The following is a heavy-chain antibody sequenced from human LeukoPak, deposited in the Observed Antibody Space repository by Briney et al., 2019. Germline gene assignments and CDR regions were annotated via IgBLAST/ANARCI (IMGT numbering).Heavy chain of an antibody. CDR1: GGSFSGYY. CDR3: ARVSITGTIQWFDP. CDR2: INHSGST. J-gene: IGHJ5*02. Sequence: PSESLSLTCAVYGGSFSGYYWSWIRPPPGKGLEWIGEINHSGSTNYNPSLKSRVTISVDTSKNQFSLKLSSVTAADTAVYYCARVSITGTIQWFDPWGQGTLVTVSS. D-gene: IGHD1-7*01. V-gene: IGHV4-34*01.